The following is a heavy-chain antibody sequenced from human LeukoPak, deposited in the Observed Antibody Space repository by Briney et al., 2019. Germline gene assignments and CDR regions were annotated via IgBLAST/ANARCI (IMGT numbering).Heavy chain of an antibody. D-gene: IGHD2-15*01. CDR1: GGSFSGYY. Sequence: SETLSLTCAVYGGSFSGYYWSWIRQPPGKGLEWIGEINHSGSTNYNPSLKSRVTISVDTSKNQFSLKLSSVTAADTAVYYCAREVVAATGWFDPWSQGTLVTVSS. J-gene: IGHJ5*02. CDR3: AREVVAATGWFDP. CDR2: INHSGST. V-gene: IGHV4-34*01.